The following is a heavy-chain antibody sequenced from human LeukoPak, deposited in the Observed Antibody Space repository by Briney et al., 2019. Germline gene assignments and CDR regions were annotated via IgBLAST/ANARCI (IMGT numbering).Heavy chain of an antibody. D-gene: IGHD3-9*01. J-gene: IGHJ4*02. V-gene: IGHV4-38-2*02. CDR1: GYSISSGYY. CDR2: IYHSGCT. Sequence: SETLSLTCTVSGYSISSGYYWGWLRQPPGKGLEWIGTIYHSGCTYYNPSLKSRLTMSGVTSENQFSLKLTSVTAADTAVYFCARTYIDWLLSGFDFWGQGSLVTVSS. CDR3: ARTYIDWLLSGFDF.